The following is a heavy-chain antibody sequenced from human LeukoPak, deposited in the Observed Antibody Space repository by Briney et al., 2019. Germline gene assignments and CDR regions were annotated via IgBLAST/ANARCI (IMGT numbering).Heavy chain of an antibody. CDR3: ARARGMDV. Sequence: GGSLRLSCVVSGFTFSSNWMSWARQAPGKGLEWVANIKQDGREKYYVDSVKGRFTISRDNAKNSLYLQMNSLRAEDTAVYYCARARGMDVWGQGTTVTVSS. V-gene: IGHV3-7*05. CDR1: GFTFSSNW. J-gene: IGHJ6*02. CDR2: IKQDGREK.